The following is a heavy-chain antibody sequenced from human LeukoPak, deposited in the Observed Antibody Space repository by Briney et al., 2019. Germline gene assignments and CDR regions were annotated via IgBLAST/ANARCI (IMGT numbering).Heavy chain of an antibody. Sequence: GGSLRLSCAASGFTFSNYAMHWVRQAPGKGLEWVAVISYDGSQKYHADSVEGRFTISRDNSKNTLFLQMNSLRPEDTAVYYCATEQWLDGNAFDIWGQGTMVTVSS. V-gene: IGHV3-30*04. J-gene: IGHJ3*02. CDR3: ATEQWLDGNAFDI. CDR1: GFTFSNYA. CDR2: ISYDGSQK. D-gene: IGHD6-19*01.